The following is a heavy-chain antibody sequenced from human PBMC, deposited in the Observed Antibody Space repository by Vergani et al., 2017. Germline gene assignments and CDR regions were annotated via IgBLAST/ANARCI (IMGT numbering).Heavy chain of an antibody. J-gene: IGHJ4*02. CDR3: AVRPRVNLVGGEIVTKRTFDY. Sequence: QVQLQQWGAGVVKPSGTLSLTFAVFGESFSSFYWSWIRQPPGKGLEGIGEINNDGHTNYNPSLESRVTVSRDTAKNQFSLNLMSVTAADTAMYYCAVRPRVNLVGGEIVTKRTFDYWSQGSLVTVSS. V-gene: IGHV4-34*02. CDR2: INNDGHT. CDR1: GESFSSFY. D-gene: IGHD3-10*01.